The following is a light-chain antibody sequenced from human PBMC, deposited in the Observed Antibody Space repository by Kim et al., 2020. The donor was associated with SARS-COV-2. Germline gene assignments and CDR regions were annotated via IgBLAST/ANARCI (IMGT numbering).Light chain of an antibody. CDR2: RNN. CDR1: SSNIGSNY. J-gene: IGLJ3*02. Sequence: ELTQPPSPSGTPGQRVTISCSGSSSNIGSNYVYWYQQLPGTAPELLIYRNNQRPSGVPDRFSGSKSGTSASLAISGLRSEDEADYYCAAWDDSLSGPVFGGGTQLTVL. V-gene: IGLV1-47*01. CDR3: AAWDDSLSGPV.